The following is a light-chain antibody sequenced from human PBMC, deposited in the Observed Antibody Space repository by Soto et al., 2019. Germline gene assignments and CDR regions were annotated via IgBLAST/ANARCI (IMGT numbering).Light chain of an antibody. CDR3: QQYNNWWT. CDR1: QSVSSN. CDR2: GAS. J-gene: IGKJ5*01. V-gene: IGKV3-15*01. Sequence: EIVMTQSPATLSVSPGERATLSCRASQSVSSNLAWYQQKPGQAPRLLIYGASTRATGIPARFSGGGSGTEFTLTISSLQSEDFAVYYCQQYNNWWTFGQGTRLEIK.